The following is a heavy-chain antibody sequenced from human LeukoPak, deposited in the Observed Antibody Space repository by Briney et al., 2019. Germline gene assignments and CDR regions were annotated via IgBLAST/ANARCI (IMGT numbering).Heavy chain of an antibody. CDR1: GGSISNNC. J-gene: IGHJ6*02. Sequence: PSETLSLTCTVSGGSISNNCWSWIRQPPGKGLEWIGYIYYSGSTNYNPSLKSRITISEDTSKNQFSLKLSSVTAADTAVYYCARGGGDYYFGLDVWGQGTTVTVSS. D-gene: IGHD3-16*01. CDR2: IYYSGST. V-gene: IGHV4-59*01. CDR3: ARGGGDYYFGLDV.